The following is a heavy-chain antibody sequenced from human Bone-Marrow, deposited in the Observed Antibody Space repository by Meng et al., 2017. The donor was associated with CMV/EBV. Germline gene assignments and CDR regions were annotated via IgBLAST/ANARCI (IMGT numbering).Heavy chain of an antibody. Sequence: GESLKISCAASGFTFSSYWMHWVRQAPGKGLVWVSRINSDGGSTSYADSVKGRFTISRDNAKNTLYLQMNSLRAEDTAVYYCAMGSGSYSWGQGTLVTVSS. V-gene: IGHV3-74*01. D-gene: IGHD1-26*01. CDR1: GFTFSSYW. CDR3: AMGSGSYS. CDR2: INSDGGST. J-gene: IGHJ4*02.